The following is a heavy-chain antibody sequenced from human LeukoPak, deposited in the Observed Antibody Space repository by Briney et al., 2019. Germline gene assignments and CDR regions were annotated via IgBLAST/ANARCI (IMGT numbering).Heavy chain of an antibody. D-gene: IGHD3-22*01. J-gene: IGHJ3*02. Sequence: SETLSLTCTVSGGSTSSYYWSWIRQPPGKGLEWIGRIYTSGIISGNTNYNPSLKSRVTMSVDTSKNQFSLKLTSVTAADTAVYYCARTYYYDSSGYPDAFDIWGQGTMVTVSS. CDR2: IYTSGIISGNT. V-gene: IGHV4-4*07. CDR1: GGSTSSYY. CDR3: ARTYYYDSSGYPDAFDI.